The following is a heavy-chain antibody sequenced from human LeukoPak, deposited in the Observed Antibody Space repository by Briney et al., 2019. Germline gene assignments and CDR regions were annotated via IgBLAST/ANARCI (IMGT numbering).Heavy chain of an antibody. J-gene: IGHJ3*02. D-gene: IGHD1-26*01. CDR1: GYTFTDYF. V-gene: IGHV1-2*02. CDR3: ARVSDREAFDI. Sequence: ASVKVSCKISGYTFTDYFIHWVRQAPGQGLEWMGWINPNSGGTNYAQKFQGRDTMTRDTSISTAYMELSRLGSDDTAVYYCARVSDREAFDIWGQGTMVTVSS. CDR2: INPNSGGT.